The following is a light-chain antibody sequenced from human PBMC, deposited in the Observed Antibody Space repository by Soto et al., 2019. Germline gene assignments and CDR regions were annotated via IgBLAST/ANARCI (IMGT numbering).Light chain of an antibody. Sequence: EIMMTQSPATLSVSPGERATLSCRASQSVSNNLAWYQQKPGQAPRLLIYYSSTRATGVPSRFSGSGSGTEFTLTISSLQSEDFALYYCQQYNNWPPITFGQGTRLEIK. CDR2: YSS. CDR3: QQYNNWPPIT. V-gene: IGKV3-15*01. CDR1: QSVSNN. J-gene: IGKJ5*01.